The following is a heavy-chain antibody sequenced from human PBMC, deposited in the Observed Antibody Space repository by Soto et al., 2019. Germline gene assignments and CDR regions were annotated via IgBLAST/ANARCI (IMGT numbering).Heavy chain of an antibody. Sequence: GSLRLSCAASGFTFSSYAMSWVRQAPGKGLEWVSAISGSGGSTYYADSVKGRFTISRDNSKNTLYLQMNSLRAEDTAVYYCAKVGCSSTSCYLHYYYGMDVWGQGTTVTVSS. CDR2: ISGSGGST. D-gene: IGHD2-2*01. CDR1: GFTFSSYA. CDR3: AKVGCSSTSCYLHYYYGMDV. V-gene: IGHV3-23*01. J-gene: IGHJ6*02.